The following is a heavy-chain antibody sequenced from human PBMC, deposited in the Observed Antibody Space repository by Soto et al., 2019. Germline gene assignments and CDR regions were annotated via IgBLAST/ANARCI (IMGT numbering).Heavy chain of an antibody. J-gene: IGHJ4*02. Sequence: QVQLVQSGAEVKKAGASVKVSCKASGYTFTSYGINWVRQAPGQGLEWMGWISAYNGNTNYAQKLQGRGTMTTDTSTSTGDLERRSLRSDDTAVYYRARGITLVRGVIIHFGSWGQGTPVTVSS. CDR2: ISAYNGNT. CDR3: ARGITLVRGVIIHFGS. V-gene: IGHV1-18*01. CDR1: GYTFTSYG. D-gene: IGHD3-10*01.